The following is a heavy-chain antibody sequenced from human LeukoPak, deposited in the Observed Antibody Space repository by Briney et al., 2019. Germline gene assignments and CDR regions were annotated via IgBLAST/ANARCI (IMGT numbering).Heavy chain of an antibody. Sequence: SETLSLTCTVSGGSISSYYWSWIRQPPGKGLEWIGYIYYSGSTNYNPSLKSRVTISVDTSKNQFSLKLSSVTAADTAVYYCARHGGILTGTDWYFDLWGRGTLVTVSS. CDR1: GGSISSYY. D-gene: IGHD3-9*01. CDR2: IYYSGST. V-gene: IGHV4-59*08. CDR3: ARHGGILTGTDWYFDL. J-gene: IGHJ2*01.